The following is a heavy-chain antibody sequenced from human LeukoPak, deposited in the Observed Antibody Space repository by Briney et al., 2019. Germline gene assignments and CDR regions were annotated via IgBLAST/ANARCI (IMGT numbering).Heavy chain of an antibody. V-gene: IGHV4-30-4*01. D-gene: IGHD1-26*01. Sequence: PSETLSLTCTVSGGSISSGDYYWSWIRQPPGKGLEWVGYIYYSGSTYYNPSLKSRVTISVDTSKNQFSLKLSSVTAADTAVYYCAREEARGGSPRFDYWGQGTLVTVSS. CDR1: GGSISSGDYY. CDR3: AREEARGGSPRFDY. CDR2: IYYSGST. J-gene: IGHJ4*02.